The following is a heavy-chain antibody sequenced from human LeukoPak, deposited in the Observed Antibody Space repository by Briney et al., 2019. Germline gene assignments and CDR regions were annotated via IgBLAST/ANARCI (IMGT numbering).Heavy chain of an antibody. CDR3: ARDQLLWFGEPLGWFDP. CDR1: GYTFTSYA. D-gene: IGHD3-10*01. Sequence: GGSLRLSCAASGYTFTSYAMHWVRQAPGQRLEWMGWINAGNGNTKYSQKFQGRVTITRDTSASTAYMELSSLRSEDTAVYYCARDQLLWFGEPLGWFDPWGQGTLVTVSS. J-gene: IGHJ5*02. V-gene: IGHV1-3*01. CDR2: INAGNGNT.